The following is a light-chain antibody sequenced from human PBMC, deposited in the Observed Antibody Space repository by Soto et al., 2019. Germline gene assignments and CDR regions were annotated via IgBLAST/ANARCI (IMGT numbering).Light chain of an antibody. CDR1: SGDVGGYNF. V-gene: IGLV2-14*01. Sequence: QSALTQPASVSGSPGQSITISCTGTSGDVGGYNFVSWYQQHPGEGPKMIIYEVTNRPSGVSDRFSGSKSGYTASLSISGLQSDDEGYYYCSSYSSKSTPVFGGGTQLTVL. J-gene: IGLJ3*02. CDR2: EVT. CDR3: SSYSSKSTPV.